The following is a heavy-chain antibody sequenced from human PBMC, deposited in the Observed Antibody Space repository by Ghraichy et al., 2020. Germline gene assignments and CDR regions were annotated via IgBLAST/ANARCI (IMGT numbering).Heavy chain of an antibody. V-gene: IGHV3-15*01. CDR3: TKDRPYTAGGVITY. Sequence: GGSLRLSCAVSGLTFRNAWLTWVRQAPGKGLEWVGRIKSHVNGGTADYAAPVKGRFSISRDDSTDTLYLHMTRLETDGTAVYYCTKDRPYTAGGVITYWGQGALVTVTS. CDR1: GLTFRNAW. D-gene: IGHD3-16*01. J-gene: IGHJ4*02. CDR2: IKSHVNGGTA.